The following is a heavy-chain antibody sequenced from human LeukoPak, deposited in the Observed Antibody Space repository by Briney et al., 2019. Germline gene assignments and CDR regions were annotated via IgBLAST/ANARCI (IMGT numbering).Heavy chain of an antibody. V-gene: IGHV4-61*02. CDR3: ARLTGYDWESSYDY. D-gene: IGHD5-12*01. CDR1: GGSISSGSYY. J-gene: IGHJ4*02. Sequence: SQTLSLTCTVSGGSISSGSYYWSWIRQPAGKGLEWIGRIYTSGSTKYNPSLKSRVTISVDTSKNQFSLKLSSVTAADTAVYYCARLTGYDWESSYDYWGQGTLVTVSS. CDR2: IYTSGST.